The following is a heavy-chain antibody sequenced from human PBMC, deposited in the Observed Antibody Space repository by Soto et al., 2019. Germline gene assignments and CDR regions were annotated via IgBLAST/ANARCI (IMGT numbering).Heavy chain of an antibody. J-gene: IGHJ6*02. Sequence: QVQLVQSGAEVKKPGASVKVSCKASGYIFVNYGIAWVRQAPGQGLEWMGWISPYTGNTHSTTKIQGRITMTTDTSTSTAYMDLGSLTSDDTAVYHCVRVDKYVTPTPQDVWGQGPTVTVSS. V-gene: IGHV1-18*01. D-gene: IGHD5-12*01. CDR1: GYIFVNYG. CDR2: ISPYTGNT. CDR3: VRVDKYVTPTPQDV.